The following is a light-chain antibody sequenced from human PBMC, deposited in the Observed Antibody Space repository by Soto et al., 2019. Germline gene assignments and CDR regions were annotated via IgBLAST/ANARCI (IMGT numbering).Light chain of an antibody. CDR2: AAS. J-gene: IGKJ1*01. CDR3: QQSYSTPRT. Sequence: DIQMTQSPSSLSASLRDRVTITFPVSQSISSYLNWYQQKPGKAPKLLIYAASSLQSGVPSRFSGSGSGTDFTLTISSLQPEDFATYYCQQSYSTPRTFGQGTKV. CDR1: QSISSY. V-gene: IGKV1-39*01.